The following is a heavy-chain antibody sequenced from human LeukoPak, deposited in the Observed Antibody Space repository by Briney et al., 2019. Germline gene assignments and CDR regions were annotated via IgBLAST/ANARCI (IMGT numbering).Heavy chain of an antibody. V-gene: IGHV3-21*01. J-gene: IGHJ3*02. CDR1: GFTFSSYS. CDR2: ISSSSSYI. D-gene: IGHD6-19*01. CDR3: ARDQRGIAVAGTYAFDI. Sequence: GGSLRLSCAASGFTFSSYSMNWVRQAPGKGLEWVSSISSSSSYIYYADSVKGRFTISRDNAKNSLYLQMNSLRADDTAVYYCARDQRGIAVAGTYAFDIWGQGTMVTVSS.